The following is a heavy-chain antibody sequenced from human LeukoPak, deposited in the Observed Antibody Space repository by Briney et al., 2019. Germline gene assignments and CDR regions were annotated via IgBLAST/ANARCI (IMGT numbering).Heavy chain of an antibody. CDR1: GFNFDDYA. D-gene: IGHD6-13*01. J-gene: IGHJ3*02. V-gene: IGHV3-9*03. CDR3: AKGTRIAAVNDAFDI. Sequence: PGRSLRLSCAASGFNFDDYAMHWVRQAPGKGLEWVSGISWNSDKIGYADSVKGRFTISRDNAKNSLYLQMNSLRAEDMALYYCAKGTRIAAVNDAFDIWGQGTMVTVSS. CDR2: ISWNSDKI.